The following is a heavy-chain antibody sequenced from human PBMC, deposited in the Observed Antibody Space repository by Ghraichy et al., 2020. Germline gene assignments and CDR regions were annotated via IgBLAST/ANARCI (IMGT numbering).Heavy chain of an antibody. CDR1: GGSFSSYY. CDR3: ASYTPLCSGGSCYSSPFDY. J-gene: IGHJ4*02. CDR2: INHSGST. V-gene: IGHV4-34*01. D-gene: IGHD2-15*01. Sequence: SQTLSLTCAVYGGSFSSYYWSWIRQPPGKGLEWIGEINHSGSTNYNPSLKSRVTISVDTSKNQFSLKLSSVTAADTAVYYCASYTPLCSGGSCYSSPFDYWGQGTLVTVSS.